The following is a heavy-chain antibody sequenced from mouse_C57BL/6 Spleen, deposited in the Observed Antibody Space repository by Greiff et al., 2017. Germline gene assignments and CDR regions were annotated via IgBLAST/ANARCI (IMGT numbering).Heavy chain of an antibody. J-gene: IGHJ2*01. V-gene: IGHV1-26*01. Sequence: VQLQQSGPELVKPGASVKISCKASGYTFTDYYMNWVKQSHGQSLEWIGDINPNNGGTSYNQKFKGKATLTVDKSSSTAYMELRSLTSEDSAVYYCAGDFYFDYWGQGTTLTVSS. CDR3: AGDFYFDY. CDR2: INPNNGGT. CDR1: GYTFTDYY.